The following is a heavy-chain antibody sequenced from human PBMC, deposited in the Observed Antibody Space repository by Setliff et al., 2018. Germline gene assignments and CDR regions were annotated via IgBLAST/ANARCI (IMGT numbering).Heavy chain of an antibody. J-gene: IGHJ4*02. V-gene: IGHV3-33*08. D-gene: IGHD2-15*01. CDR1: GFTFSTYR. CDR3: ARTCSGSGCYAGLES. Sequence: GGSLRLSCAASGFTFSTYRMHWVRQAPGKGLEWVAVIWDDGVKKYHADSVKGRFTISRDNSKNTLYLQMNSLGPEDTAVYYCARTCSGSGCYAGLESWGQGTPVTVSS. CDR2: IWDDGVKK.